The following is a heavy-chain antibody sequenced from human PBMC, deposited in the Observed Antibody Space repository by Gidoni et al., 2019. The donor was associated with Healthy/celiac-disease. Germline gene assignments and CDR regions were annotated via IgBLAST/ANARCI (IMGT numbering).Heavy chain of an antibody. CDR1: GYTFTSYY. D-gene: IGHD2-21*01. J-gene: IGHJ4*02. Sequence: QVQLVQSGAEVKKPGASVQVSCKASGYTFTSYYMRWVRQAPGQGLEWMGIINPSGGSTSYAQKFQGRVTMTRDTSTSTVYMELSSLRSEDTAVYYCARDQRGGWLYYWGQGTLVTVSS. CDR3: ARDQRGGWLYY. V-gene: IGHV1-46*03. CDR2: INPSGGST.